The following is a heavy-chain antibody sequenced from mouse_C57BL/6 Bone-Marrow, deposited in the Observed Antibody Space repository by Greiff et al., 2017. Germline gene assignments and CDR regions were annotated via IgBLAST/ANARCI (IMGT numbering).Heavy chain of an antibody. CDR3: AIPLYIACDFDV. V-gene: IGHV1-59*01. J-gene: IGHJ1*03. CDR2: IDPSDSYT. D-gene: IGHD1-3*01. CDR1: GYTFTSYW. Sequence: QVQLQQPGAELVRPGTSVKLSCKASGYTFTSYWMHWVKQRPGQGLEWIGVIDPSDSYTNYNQKFKGKATLTVDTSSSTAYMQLSSLSSEDSAVYYCAIPLYIACDFDVWGTGTTVTVSS.